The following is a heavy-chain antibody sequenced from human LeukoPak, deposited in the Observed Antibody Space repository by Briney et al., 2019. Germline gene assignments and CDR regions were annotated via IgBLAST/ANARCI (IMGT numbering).Heavy chain of an antibody. Sequence: GGSLRLSCAASGFTFSNYGMSWVRQAPGKGLEWVSVISGSGANTYYADSVKGRFTISRDNAKNSLYLQMNSLRAEDTAVYYCAREKSGPYYYYGMDVWGQGTTVTVSS. CDR1: GFTFSNYG. CDR2: ISGSGANT. CDR3: AREKSGPYYYYGMDV. J-gene: IGHJ6*02. V-gene: IGHV3-23*01.